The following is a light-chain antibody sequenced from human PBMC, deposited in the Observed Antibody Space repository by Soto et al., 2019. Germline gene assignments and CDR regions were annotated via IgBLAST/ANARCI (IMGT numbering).Light chain of an antibody. CDR1: QSISNR. J-gene: IGKJ1*01. Sequence: DIQITQSPSTLSASVGDRVTITCRASQSISNRLAWYQQKPGKAPKVVIYDASSSESGVPSRFSGSGSGTEFILTINSLQPDDFATYCCQHYGGMWAFGQGTKVDIK. V-gene: IGKV1-5*01. CDR2: DAS. CDR3: QHYGGMWA.